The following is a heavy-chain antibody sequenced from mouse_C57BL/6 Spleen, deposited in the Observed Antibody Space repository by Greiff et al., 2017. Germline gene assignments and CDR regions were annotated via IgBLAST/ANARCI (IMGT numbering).Heavy chain of an antibody. J-gene: IGHJ4*01. CDR2: IYPGDGDT. D-gene: IGHD2-3*01. V-gene: IGHV1-80*01. Sequence: QVQLKESGAELVKPGASVKISCKASGYAFSSYWMNWVKQRPGKGLEWIGQIYPGDGDTNYNGKFKGKATLTADKSSSTAYMQLSSLTSEDSAVYFCARLGDYDGYYGYAMDYWGQGTSVTVSS. CDR1: GYAFSSYW. CDR3: ARLGDYDGYYGYAMDY.